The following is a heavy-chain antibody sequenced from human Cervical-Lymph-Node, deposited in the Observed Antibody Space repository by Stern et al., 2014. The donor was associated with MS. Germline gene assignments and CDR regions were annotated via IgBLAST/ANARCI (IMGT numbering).Heavy chain of an antibody. CDR3: ARDKYGMDV. Sequence: EVQLLESGGGLVQPGGSLRLSCAASGFTFSSYAMSWVRQAPGKGLEWVSAISGSGGSTYYAGSVKGRFTISRENAKNSLYLQMNSLRAGDTAVYYCARDKYGMDVWGLGTTVTVSS. J-gene: IGHJ6*02. CDR2: ISGSGGST. V-gene: IGHV3-23*01. CDR1: GFTFSSYA.